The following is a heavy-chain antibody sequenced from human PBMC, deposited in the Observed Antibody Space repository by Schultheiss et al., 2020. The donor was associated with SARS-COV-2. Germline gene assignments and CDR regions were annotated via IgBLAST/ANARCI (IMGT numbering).Heavy chain of an antibody. CDR3: ARGRRVVVPAAIHWFDP. V-gene: IGHV4-4*07. CDR1: GGSISSYY. J-gene: IGHJ5*02. D-gene: IGHD2-2*01. CDR2: IYTSGST. Sequence: SETLSLTCTVSGGSISSYYWSWIRQPAGKGLEWIGRIYTSGSTNYNPSLKSRVTISVDTSKNQLSLNLTSVTAADTAVYYCARGRRVVVPAAIHWFDPWGQGTLVTVSS.